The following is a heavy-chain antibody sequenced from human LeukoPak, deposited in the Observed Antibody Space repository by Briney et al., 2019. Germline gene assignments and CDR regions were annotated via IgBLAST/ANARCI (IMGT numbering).Heavy chain of an antibody. Sequence: GGSLRLSRAASGFTFSDYYMSWIRQAPGKGLEWVSYISTSGSSTNYAESVKGRFTISRDNAKNSLYLQMDRLRGDDTAVYYCARVPGRYAFDFWGQGTMVTVSS. J-gene: IGHJ3*01. CDR3: ARVPGRYAFDF. V-gene: IGHV3-11*03. CDR2: ISTSGSST. D-gene: IGHD2-15*01. CDR1: GFTFSDYY.